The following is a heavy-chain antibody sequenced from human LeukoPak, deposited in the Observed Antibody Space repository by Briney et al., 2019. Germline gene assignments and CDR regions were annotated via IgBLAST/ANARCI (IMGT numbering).Heavy chain of an antibody. CDR3: ARDFPRGSCSGGSCYSYYYYYYMDV. V-gene: IGHV4-61*02. CDR1: GGSISSGSYY. D-gene: IGHD2-15*01. CDR2: IYTSGST. Sequence: SQTLSLTCTVSGGSISSGSYYWSWIRQPAGKGLEWIGRIYTSGSTNYNPSLKSRVTISVDTSKNQFSLKLSSVTAADTAVYYCARDFPRGSCSGGSCYSYYYYYYMDVWGKGTTVTISS. J-gene: IGHJ6*03.